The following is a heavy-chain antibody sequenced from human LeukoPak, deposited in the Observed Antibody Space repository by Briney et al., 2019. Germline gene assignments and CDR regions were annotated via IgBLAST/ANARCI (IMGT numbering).Heavy chain of an antibody. D-gene: IGHD1-26*01. V-gene: IGHV3-49*04. CDR2: IRGKAYGGTT. Sequence: PGGSLRVSCTASGFTFGDYAMSWVRQAPGKGLEWVGFIRGKAYGGTTEYAASVEGRFTISRDDSKSIAYLQMNSLKTEDTAVYYCTRVERALRYFDPWGRGTLDTVSS. CDR3: TRVERALRYFDP. J-gene: IGHJ2*01. CDR1: GFTFGDYA.